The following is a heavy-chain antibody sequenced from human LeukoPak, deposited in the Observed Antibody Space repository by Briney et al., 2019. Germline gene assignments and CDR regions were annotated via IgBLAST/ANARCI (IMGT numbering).Heavy chain of an antibody. Sequence: SETLSLTCAVYGGSFSGYYWSGIRQPPGKGLEWIGEINHSGSTNYNPSLKSRVTISVDTSKNQFSLKLSSVTAADTAVYYCARGGYSYGFDYWGQGTLVTVSS. D-gene: IGHD5-18*01. J-gene: IGHJ4*02. CDR3: ARGGYSYGFDY. CDR2: INHSGST. CDR1: GGSFSGYY. V-gene: IGHV4-34*01.